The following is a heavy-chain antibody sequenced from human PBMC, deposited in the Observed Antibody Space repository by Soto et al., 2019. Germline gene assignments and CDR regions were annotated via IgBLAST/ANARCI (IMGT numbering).Heavy chain of an antibody. V-gene: IGHV3-23*01. CDR1: GFTFSTYA. Sequence: AGGSLRLSCAASGFTFSTYAMSWVRQAPGKGLEWVSAISGSGSDTYHAESVKGRFTISRDNSISMLYLQMNSLRTEDTAVYYCVHPRGYGVFDAYDFWGQGAMVTVSS. J-gene: IGHJ3*01. CDR3: VHPRGYGVFDAYDF. D-gene: IGHD4-17*01. CDR2: ISGSGSDT.